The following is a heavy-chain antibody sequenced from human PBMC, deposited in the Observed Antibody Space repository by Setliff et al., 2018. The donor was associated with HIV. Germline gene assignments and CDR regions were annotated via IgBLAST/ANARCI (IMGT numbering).Heavy chain of an antibody. D-gene: IGHD5-18*01. CDR3: ARDQWGYSYGYYYYYMDV. CDR2: IRYDGSNQ. J-gene: IGHJ6*03. V-gene: IGHV3-30*02. Sequence: GGSLRLSCAASGFTFSTYGMQWVRQAPGKGLEWVAFIRYDGSNQYYADSVKGRFTISRDNSKNTLYLQMNSLRAEDTAVYYCARDQWGYSYGYYYYYMDVWGKGTTVTVSS. CDR1: GFTFSTYG.